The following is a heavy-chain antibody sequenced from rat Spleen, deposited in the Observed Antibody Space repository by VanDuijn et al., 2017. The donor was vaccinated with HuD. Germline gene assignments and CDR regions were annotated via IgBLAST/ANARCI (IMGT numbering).Heavy chain of an antibody. Sequence: EVQLVESGGGLVQPGRSLKLSCVASGFTFNNYWMTWIRQAPGKGLEWVATISYDGSSTYYRDSVKGRFTISRDNAKSTLYLQMDSLRSEDTATYYCARLTDYWGQGVMVTVSS. CDR2: ISYDGSST. CDR3: ARLTDY. J-gene: IGHJ2*01. V-gene: IGHV5-31*01. CDR1: GFTFNNYW.